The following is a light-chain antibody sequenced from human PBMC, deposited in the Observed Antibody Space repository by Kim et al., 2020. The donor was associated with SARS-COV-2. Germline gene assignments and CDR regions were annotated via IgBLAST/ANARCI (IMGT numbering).Light chain of an antibody. J-gene: IGLJ2*01. Sequence: ELTQPPSASGTPGQRVTISCSGGSSNIGSNTVDWYQHVAGTAPKLLIYYNNQRPSGVPDRFSGSRSGTSASLAIGGLQSDDEAVYYCATWDDSLNGVVFGGGTQLTVL. V-gene: IGLV1-44*01. CDR3: ATWDDSLNGVV. CDR1: SSNIGSNT. CDR2: YNN.